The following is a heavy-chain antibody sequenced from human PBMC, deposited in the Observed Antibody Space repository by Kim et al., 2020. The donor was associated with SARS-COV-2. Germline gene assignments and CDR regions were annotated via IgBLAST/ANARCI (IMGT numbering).Heavy chain of an antibody. J-gene: IGHJ4*02. Sequence: SETLSLTCAVYGGSFSGYYWSWIRQPPGKGLEWIGEINHSGSTNYNPSLKSRVTISVDTSKNQFSLKLSSVTAADTAVYYCARAEGDYYDSSGYLFDYWGQGTLVTVSS. CDR2: INHSGST. CDR3: ARAEGDYYDSSGYLFDY. D-gene: IGHD3-22*01. V-gene: IGHV4-34*01. CDR1: GGSFSGYY.